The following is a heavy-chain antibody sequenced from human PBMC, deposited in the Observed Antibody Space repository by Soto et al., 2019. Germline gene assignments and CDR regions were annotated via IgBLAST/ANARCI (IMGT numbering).Heavy chain of an antibody. D-gene: IGHD3-10*01. CDR2: IDPSDSYT. CDR3: ARYGLFAGQYHDYGRDV. J-gene: IGHJ6*02. V-gene: IGHV5-10-1*01. Sequence: SCEGSGYSFTSYWISWVRQMPGKGLEWMGRIDPSDSYTNYSPSFQGHVTISADKSISTAYLQWSSLKASDTAMSYCARYGLFAGQYHDYGRDVWGQRTPVTVSS. CDR1: GYSFTSYW.